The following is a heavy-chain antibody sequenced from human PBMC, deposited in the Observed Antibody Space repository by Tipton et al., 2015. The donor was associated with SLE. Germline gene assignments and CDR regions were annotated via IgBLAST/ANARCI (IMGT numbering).Heavy chain of an antibody. J-gene: IGHJ4*02. Sequence: TLSLTCTVSGGSISSYYWSWIRQPPGKGLEWIGSIYYSGSTYYNPSLKSRVTISVDTSKNQFSLKLSSVTAADTAVYYCARGGGSPSYWGQGTLVTVSS. CDR1: GGSISSYY. CDR2: IYYSGST. V-gene: IGHV4-59*12. CDR3: ARGGGSPSY. D-gene: IGHD2-15*01.